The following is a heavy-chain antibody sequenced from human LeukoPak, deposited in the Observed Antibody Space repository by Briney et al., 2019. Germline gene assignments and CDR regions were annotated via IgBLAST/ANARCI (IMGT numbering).Heavy chain of an antibody. CDR3: AKRTMSAFDS. J-gene: IGHJ4*02. CDR2: ISGSGNGT. CDR1: GFTFRTYA. Sequence: PGGSLRLSCTVSGFTFRTYAMNWVRQAPGKGLEWLSGISGSGNGTYYADSVKGRFTISRDNSKNMVYLQMNSLTVEDAATYYCAKRTMSAFDSRGQGTLLIVSS. V-gene: IGHV3-23*01. D-gene: IGHD5-24*01.